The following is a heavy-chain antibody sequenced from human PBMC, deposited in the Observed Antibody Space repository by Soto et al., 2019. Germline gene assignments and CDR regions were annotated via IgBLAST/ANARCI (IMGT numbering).Heavy chain of an antibody. V-gene: IGHV1-69*01. Sequence: QVQLVQSGAEVKKPGSSAKVSCKASGGTLSNYAINWVRQAPGQGLEWMGGIIPMFGTANYAQKFQGRVTITADGSTSTAYMELSSLRSEDTAVYYCARGGFSSSYRLDYWGQGTLVAVSS. CDR2: IIPMFGTA. J-gene: IGHJ4*02. CDR3: ARGGFSSSYRLDY. D-gene: IGHD6-6*01. CDR1: GGTLSNYA.